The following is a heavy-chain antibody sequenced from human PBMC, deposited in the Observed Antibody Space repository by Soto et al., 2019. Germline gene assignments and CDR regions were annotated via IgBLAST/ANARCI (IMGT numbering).Heavy chain of an antibody. D-gene: IGHD1-7*01. J-gene: IGHJ6*02. CDR1: GGSFSGYY. V-gene: IGHV4-34*01. Sequence: SETLSLTCAVYGGSFSGYYWSWIRPPPGKGLEWIGEINHSGSTNYNPSLKNRASISIDSSKNLFSLELTSVTAADTALYFCARYEYGNSLYGVDVWGQGTRVTVS. CDR2: INHSGST. CDR3: ARYEYGNSLYGVDV.